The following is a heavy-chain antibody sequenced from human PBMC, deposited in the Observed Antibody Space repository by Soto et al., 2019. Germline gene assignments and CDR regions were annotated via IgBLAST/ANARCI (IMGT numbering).Heavy chain of an antibody. CDR1: GYAFTSYG. V-gene: IGHV1-18*01. CDR2: ISAYNGNT. CDR3: ARDVETRPVDY. J-gene: IGHJ4*02. Sequence: GASVKVSCKASGYAFTSYGISWVRQAPGQGLEWMGWISAYNGNTNYAQKLQGRVTMNTDTPTSTANMELRSLISFDTAVYYCARDVETRPVDYWGQGTLVTVSS.